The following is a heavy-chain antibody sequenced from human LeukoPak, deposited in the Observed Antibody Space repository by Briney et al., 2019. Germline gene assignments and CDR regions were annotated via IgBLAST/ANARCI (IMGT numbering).Heavy chain of an antibody. D-gene: IGHD4-11*01. CDR2: MNPNSGNT. CDR1: GYTFTSYD. J-gene: IGHJ4*02. Sequence: GASVKVSCKASGYTFTSYDINWVRQATGQGLEWMGWMNPNSGNTGYAQKFQGRVTMTRNTSISTAYMELSSLRSEDTAVYYCARDLMTTVTSSFDYWGQGTLVTVSS. CDR3: ARDLMTTVTSSFDY. V-gene: IGHV1-8*01.